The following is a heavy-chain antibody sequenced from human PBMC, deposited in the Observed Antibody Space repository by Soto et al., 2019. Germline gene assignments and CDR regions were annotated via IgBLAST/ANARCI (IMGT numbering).Heavy chain of an antibody. J-gene: IGHJ4*02. CDR3: AKNGLDNSPSAIDS. D-gene: IGHD2-8*01. CDR1: GFTFRNNV. CDR2: ITGSGRDT. V-gene: IGHV3-23*01. Sequence: PAGSLRLSCAASGFTFRNNVLSWVRQAPGKGLDWVSGITGSGRDTYYADSVKGRFTISRDNSKNMVFLQMNSLRAEDTAPYYCAKNGLDNSPSAIDSWGPGTLVTVSS.